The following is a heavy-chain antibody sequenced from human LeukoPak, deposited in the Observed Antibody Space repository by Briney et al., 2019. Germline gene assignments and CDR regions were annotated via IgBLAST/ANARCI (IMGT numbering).Heavy chain of an antibody. V-gene: IGHV1-2*02. CDR2: INPNSGGT. J-gene: IGHJ5*02. CDR3: ARDRPPSLVAGIDP. Sequence: VASVKVSCQASGYTFTGYYMHWVRQAPGQGLEWMGWINPNSGGTNYAQKFQGRVTMTRDTSISTAYMELSRLRSDDTAVYYCARDRPPSLVAGIDPWGQGTLVTVSS. CDR1: GYTFTGYY. D-gene: IGHD2-15*01.